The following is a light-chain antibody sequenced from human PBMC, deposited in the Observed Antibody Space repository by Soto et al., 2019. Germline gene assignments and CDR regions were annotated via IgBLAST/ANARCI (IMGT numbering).Light chain of an antibody. CDR2: EVT. Sequence: QSALTQPASVSGSPGQSIAISCTGSSSDVGIYNYVSWYQQHPGKVPKLIIYEVTNRPSGVSDRFSGSKSGKTASLTIFGLQAEDEADYYCSSYTTSTTQVFGGGTKVTVL. V-gene: IGLV2-14*01. CDR3: SSYTTSTTQV. CDR1: SSDVGIYNY. J-gene: IGLJ2*01.